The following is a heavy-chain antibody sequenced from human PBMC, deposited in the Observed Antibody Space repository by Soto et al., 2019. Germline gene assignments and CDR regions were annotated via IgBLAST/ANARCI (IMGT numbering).Heavy chain of an antibody. CDR2: ISARSDNT. D-gene: IGHD3-16*01. CDR1: GFTFYSYA. V-gene: IGHV3-23*01. Sequence: EVQLLAAGGGLVQPGGSLRLSCAASGFTFYSYAMDWVRQATGKGLEWVSSISARSDNTYYADSVKGRFTISRDHSKSTLYLQVNSLRAEDTAIYSCAKRGDSYYYGMNVWGQGTTVTVSS. J-gene: IGHJ6*02. CDR3: AKRGDSYYYGMNV.